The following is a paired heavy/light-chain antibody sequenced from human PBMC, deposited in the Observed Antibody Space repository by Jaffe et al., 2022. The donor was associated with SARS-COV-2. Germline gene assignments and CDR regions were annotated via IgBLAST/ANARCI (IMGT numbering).Light chain of an antibody. V-gene: IGKV1-27*01. CDR2: AAS. Sequence: DIQMTQSPSSLSASVGDRVTITCRASQAISNFLAWYQQKPGKIPELLIYAASTLQSGVPSRFSGSGSGTDFTLTISSLQPEDVATYYCQNFNSAPFTFGPGTKVGIK. CDR3: QNFNSAPFT. CDR1: QAISNF. J-gene: IGKJ3*01.
Heavy chain of an antibody. D-gene: IGHD2-21*02. CDR3: AKDRISNDCFHFDS. CDR2: VSYSGDT. V-gene: IGHV3-23*04. CDR1: GFTFSRYG. Sequence: EVQLVESGGGLEHPGGSLRLSCAASGFTFSRYGMSWVRQAPGKGLEWVSVVSYSGDTYYADSVKGRFTISRDNSKNTLYLQMSGLRAEDTAVYYCAKDRISNDCFHFDSWGQGTLVTVSS. J-gene: IGHJ4*02.